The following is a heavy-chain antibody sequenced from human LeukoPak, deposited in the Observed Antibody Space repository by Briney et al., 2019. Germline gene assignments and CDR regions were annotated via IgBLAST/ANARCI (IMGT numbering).Heavy chain of an antibody. CDR3: AREQYVYDSSGPLDY. Sequence: GGSLRLSCAASAFTVGSYSRTWARQAPGKGLEWVSSISSSSSYIYYADPVKGRFTISRDNAKNSLYLQMNSLRAEDTAVYYCAREQYVYDSSGPLDYWGQGTLVTVSS. J-gene: IGHJ4*02. V-gene: IGHV3-21*01. CDR2: ISSSSSYI. CDR1: AFTVGSYS. D-gene: IGHD3-22*01.